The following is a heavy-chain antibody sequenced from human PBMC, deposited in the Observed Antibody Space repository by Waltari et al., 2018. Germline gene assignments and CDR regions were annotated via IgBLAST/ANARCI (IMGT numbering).Heavy chain of an antibody. J-gene: IGHJ4*02. CDR3: VRRRHGDN. Sequence: EVQLLQSGAEVKKPGESLKISCKGSGSSFADYLIGWVRQMPGKGLEWMGIVYPDDSDVRYSPSFQGQVTISADKSISTAFLQWSSLQASDTGMYYCVRRRHGDNWGQGTLVTVSS. V-gene: IGHV5-51*01. CDR2: VYPDDSDV. CDR1: GSSFADYL.